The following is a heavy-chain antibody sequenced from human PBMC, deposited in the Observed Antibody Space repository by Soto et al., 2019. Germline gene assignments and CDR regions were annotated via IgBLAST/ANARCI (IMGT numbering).Heavy chain of an antibody. CDR2: VNAGNGNT. Sequence: ASVKVSCKASGYTFTSYAMHWVRQAPGQRLEWMGWVNAGNGNTKYSQKFQGRVTITRDTSASTAYMELSSLRSEDTAVYYCARPHWNYYDSSGPVWFDYWGQGTLVTVSS. CDR3: ARPHWNYYDSSGPVWFDY. V-gene: IGHV1-3*01. J-gene: IGHJ4*02. D-gene: IGHD3-22*01. CDR1: GYTFTSYA.